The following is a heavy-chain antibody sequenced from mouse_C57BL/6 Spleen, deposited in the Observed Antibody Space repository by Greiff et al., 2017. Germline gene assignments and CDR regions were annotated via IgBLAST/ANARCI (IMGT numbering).Heavy chain of an antibody. J-gene: IGHJ3*01. CDR3: ARGGDGYYGGFAY. V-gene: IGHV1-82*01. D-gene: IGHD2-3*01. CDR2: IYPGDGDT. Sequence: QVQLQQSGPELVKPGASVTISCKASGYAFSSSWMNWVKQRPGKGLEWIGRIYPGDGDTNYNGKFKGKATLTADKSSSTAYMQLSSLTSEDSAVYFCARGGDGYYGGFAYWGQGTLVTVSA. CDR1: GYAFSSSW.